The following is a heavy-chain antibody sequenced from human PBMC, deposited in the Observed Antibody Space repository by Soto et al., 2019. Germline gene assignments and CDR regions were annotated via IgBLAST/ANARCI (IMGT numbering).Heavy chain of an antibody. CDR2: INPTNGDT. D-gene: IGHD3-22*01. CDR3: TIGPSSGAFDY. V-gene: IGHV1-2*02. J-gene: IGHJ4*02. CDR1: GYTFTEYY. Sequence: QVQLVQSGAEVKKPGASVKVSCKASGYTFTEYYMHWMRQAPGQGLEWMGWINPTNGDTNYAHNFQDRVTMTRDASISTAYMELSSLTSDDTAVYYCTIGPSSGAFDYWGQGSLVAVSS.